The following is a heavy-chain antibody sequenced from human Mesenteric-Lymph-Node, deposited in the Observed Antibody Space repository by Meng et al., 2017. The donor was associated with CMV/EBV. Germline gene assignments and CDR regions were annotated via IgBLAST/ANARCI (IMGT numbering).Heavy chain of an antibody. D-gene: IGHD2-2*01. V-gene: IGHV3-30*02. CDR3: AKDPLGYCSSTSCYNYYYYGMDV. J-gene: IGHJ6*02. CDR2: IRYDGSNK. Sequence: GGSLRLSCAASGFTFSSYGMHWVRQAPGKGLEWVAFIRYDGSNKYYADSVKGRFTISRDNSKNTLYLQMNSLRAEDTAVYYCAKDPLGYCSSTSCYNYYYYGMDVWGQGTTVTVSS. CDR1: GFTFSSYG.